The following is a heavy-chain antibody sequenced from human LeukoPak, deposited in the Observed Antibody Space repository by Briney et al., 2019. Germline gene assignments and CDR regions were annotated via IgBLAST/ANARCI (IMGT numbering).Heavy chain of an antibody. CDR3: ERDRTKGIAAAGIDY. CDR1: GYTFTSYY. CDR2: INPSGGST. Sequence: ASVTVSCKASGYTFTSYYMHWMRQAPGQGLEWMGIINPSGGSTSYAQKFQGRVTMTRDTSTSTVYVELSSLRSEDTAVYYCERDRTKGIAAAGIDYWGQGTLVTVSS. J-gene: IGHJ4*02. V-gene: IGHV1-46*01. D-gene: IGHD6-13*01.